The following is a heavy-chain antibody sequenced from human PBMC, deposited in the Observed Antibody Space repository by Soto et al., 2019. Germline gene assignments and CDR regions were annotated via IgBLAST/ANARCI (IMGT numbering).Heavy chain of an antibody. CDR2: IYYSGST. V-gene: IGHV4-39*01. CDR3: ARRHYYYYGMDV. J-gene: IGHJ6*02. CDR1: GGSISSSSYY. Sequence: SETLSLTCTVSGGSISSSSYYWGWIRQPPGKGLEWIGSIYYSGSTYYNPSLKSRVTISVDTSKNQFSLKLSSVTAADTAVYYCARRHYYYYGMDVWGQGTTVTVSS.